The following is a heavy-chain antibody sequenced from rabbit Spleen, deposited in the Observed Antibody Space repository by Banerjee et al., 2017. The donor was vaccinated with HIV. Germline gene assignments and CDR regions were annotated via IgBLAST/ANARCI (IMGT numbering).Heavy chain of an antibody. CDR1: GIDFSSYNF. D-gene: IGHD8-1*01. V-gene: IGHV1S45*01. CDR3: ARDTGSSFSTYGMDL. Sequence: QQQLEESGGGLVKPGGTLTLTCKASGIDFSSYNFICWVRQAPGKGLEWIACIDIGSRDFTYYASWAKGRFIISKTSSTTVTLQMTSLTVADTATYFCARDTGSSFSTYGMDLWGPGTLV. J-gene: IGHJ6*01. CDR2: IDIGSRDFT.